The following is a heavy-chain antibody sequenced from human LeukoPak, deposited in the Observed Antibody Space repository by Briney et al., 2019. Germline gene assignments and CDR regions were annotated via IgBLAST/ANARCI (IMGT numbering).Heavy chain of an antibody. CDR2: ISGSSGTI. Sequence: PGGSLRLSCAASGFTFNSYSMNWVRQTPGKGLEWVSYISGSSGTIYFADSVRGRFTISRDNAKNSLYLQMNSLRAEDTTVYYCASISLRFLDYWGQGTLVTVSS. CDR1: GFTFNSYS. J-gene: IGHJ4*02. CDR3: ASISLRFLDY. V-gene: IGHV3-48*01. D-gene: IGHD3-3*01.